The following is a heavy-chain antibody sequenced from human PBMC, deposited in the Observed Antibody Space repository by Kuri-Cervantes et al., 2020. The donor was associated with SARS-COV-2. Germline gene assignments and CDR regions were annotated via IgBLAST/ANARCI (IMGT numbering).Heavy chain of an antibody. V-gene: IGHV3-48*01. CDR3: TRDYDSSGYYYQYYYYYGMDV. CDR1: GFTFSSYS. D-gene: IGHD3-22*01. Sequence: GGSLRLSCAASGFTFSSYSMNWVRQAPGKGLEWVSYISSSSSTIYYADSVKGRFTISRDNAKNSLYLQMNSLKTEDTAVYYCTRDYDSSGYYYQYYYYYGMDVWGQGTTVTVSS. CDR2: ISSSSSTI. J-gene: IGHJ6*02.